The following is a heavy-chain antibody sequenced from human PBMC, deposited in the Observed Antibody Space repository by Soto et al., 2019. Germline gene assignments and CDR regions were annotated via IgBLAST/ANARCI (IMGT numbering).Heavy chain of an antibody. CDR2: IHHSGAT. D-gene: IGHD6-19*01. CDR1: GYSISSGYH. J-gene: IGHJ4*02. CDR3: AREISPYNSDWLDY. V-gene: IGHV4-38-2*02. Sequence: PSATLSLTCAVSGYSISSGYHWGWIRQPPGKGLEWIGSIHHSGATYYNPSLRSRVTISVDTSKNQFSLRLSSVTAADTAVYYCAREISPYNSDWLDYWGQGTLVTVS.